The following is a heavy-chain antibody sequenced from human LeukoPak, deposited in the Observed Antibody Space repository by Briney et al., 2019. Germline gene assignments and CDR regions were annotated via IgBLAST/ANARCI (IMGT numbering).Heavy chain of an antibody. CDR3: ARDRRYFVRREAGVDY. CDR2: ISSSSSYI. D-gene: IGHD3-9*01. CDR1: EFTFSSYS. V-gene: IGHV3-21*01. J-gene: IGHJ4*02. Sequence: TAGGSLRLSCAASEFTFSSYSMNWVRQAPGKGLEWVSSISSSSSYIYYADSVKGRFTISRDNAKNSLYLQMNSLRAEDTAVYYCARDRRYFVRREAGVDYWGQGTLVTVSS.